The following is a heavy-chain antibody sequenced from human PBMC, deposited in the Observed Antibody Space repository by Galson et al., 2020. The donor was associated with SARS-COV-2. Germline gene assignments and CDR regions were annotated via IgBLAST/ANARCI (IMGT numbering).Heavy chain of an antibody. CDR3: ARGYTYGFSPYGMDV. CDR2: ISASGTTI. J-gene: IGHJ6*02. V-gene: IGHV3-11*01. Sequence: GSLRLSCAASGFTFSDYYMSWIRQAPGKGLDWFSYISASGTTIHLADSVKGRFTISRDNAKNSLYLQMNSLRADDTAVYFCARGYTYGFSPYGMDVWGQGTTVTVSS. D-gene: IGHD5-18*01. CDR1: GFTFSDYY.